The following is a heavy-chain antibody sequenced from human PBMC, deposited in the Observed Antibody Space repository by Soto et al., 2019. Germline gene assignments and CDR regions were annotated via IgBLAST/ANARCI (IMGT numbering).Heavy chain of an antibody. CDR1: GYTFTSYA. J-gene: IGHJ6*02. CDR3: ARHLGGNHYYYGMDV. D-gene: IGHD3-16*01. V-gene: IGHV1-69*13. CDR2: IIPIFGTA. Sequence: EASVQVSCKASGYTFTSYAMHWVRQAPGQGLEWMGGIIPIFGTADYAQKFQGRVTITADDFTSTAYMELSSLRSEDTAVYYCARHLGGNHYYYGMDVWGQGTTVTVS.